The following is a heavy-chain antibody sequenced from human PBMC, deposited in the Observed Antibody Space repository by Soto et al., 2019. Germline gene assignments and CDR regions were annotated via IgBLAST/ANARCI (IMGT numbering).Heavy chain of an antibody. J-gene: IGHJ6*02. Sequence: SQTRSLTWAISGYSVSINSASWNWIRQCPSRGLEWLGRTYYRSKWYNDYAVSVKSRITINPDTSKNQFSLQLNSVTPEDTAVYYCAREVEPNYGMDVWGQGTTVTVSS. CDR2: TYYRSKWYN. CDR3: AREVEPNYGMDV. D-gene: IGHD1-1*01. CDR1: GYSVSINSAS. V-gene: IGHV6-1*01.